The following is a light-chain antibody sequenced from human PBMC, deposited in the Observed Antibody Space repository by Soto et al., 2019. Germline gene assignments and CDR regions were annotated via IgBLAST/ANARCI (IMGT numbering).Light chain of an antibody. CDR2: SVS. J-gene: IGKJ1*01. CDR3: QQYGSSGT. Sequence: EIVLTQSPGTLSLSPGETATLSCRASQSVSNDYVAWVQQKPGQTPRLLIYSVSSRATGIPDRFSGSGSGTDFTLTISRLEPEDFAVYYCQQYGSSGTFGQGTKVDI. V-gene: IGKV3-20*01. CDR1: QSVSNDY.